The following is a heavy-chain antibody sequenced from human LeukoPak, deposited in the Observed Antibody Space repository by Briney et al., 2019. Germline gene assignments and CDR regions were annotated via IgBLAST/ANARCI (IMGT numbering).Heavy chain of an antibody. CDR1: GGSISSGGYS. CDR3: ARENDYGDYG. J-gene: IGHJ4*02. CDR2: IYHSGST. D-gene: IGHD4-17*01. V-gene: IGHV4-30-2*01. Sequence: SETLSLTCAVSGGSISSGGYSWGWIRQPPGKGLEWIGYIYHSGSTYYNPSLKSRVTISVDRSKNQFSLKLSSVTAADTAVYYCARENDYGDYGWGQGTLVTVSS.